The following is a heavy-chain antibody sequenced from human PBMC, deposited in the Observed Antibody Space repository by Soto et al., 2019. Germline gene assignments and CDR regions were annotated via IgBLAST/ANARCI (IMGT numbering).Heavy chain of an antibody. D-gene: IGHD2-15*01. CDR2: IYPGDSDT. J-gene: IGHJ6*02. Sequence: GESLKISCKGSGYSFTSYWIGWVRQMPGKGLEWMGIIYPGDSDTRYSPSFQGQVTISADKSINTAYLQWSSLKASDTPMYYCAKQQTAGYCSGGSCHYGMDVWGQGTTVTVSS. CDR3: AKQQTAGYCSGGSCHYGMDV. CDR1: GYSFTSYW. V-gene: IGHV5-51*01.